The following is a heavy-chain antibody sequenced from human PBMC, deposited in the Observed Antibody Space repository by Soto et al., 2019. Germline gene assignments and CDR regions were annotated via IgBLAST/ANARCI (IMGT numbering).Heavy chain of an antibody. Sequence: GASVKVSCKASGYTFTSYGISWVRQAPGQGLEWMGWISAYNGNTNYAQKLQGRVTMTTDTSTSTAYMELRSLRSDDTAVYYCARMPLPAALYYYYYYYMDVWGKGTTVTVSS. CDR3: ARMPLPAALYYYYYYYMDV. V-gene: IGHV1-18*01. CDR1: GYTFTSYG. J-gene: IGHJ6*03. CDR2: ISAYNGNT. D-gene: IGHD2-2*01.